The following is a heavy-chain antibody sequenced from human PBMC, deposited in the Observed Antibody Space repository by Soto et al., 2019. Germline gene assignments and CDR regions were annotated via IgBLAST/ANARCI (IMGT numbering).Heavy chain of an antibody. J-gene: IGHJ4*02. CDR1: GASLSTFH. V-gene: IGHV4-59*08. CDR3: ALLRVDGRDYYLNDY. Sequence: SETLSLTCSVSGASLSTFHWSWIRQPPGKGLEWIGYVHYSGTTDYNPSLWGRVTISMDMSKNRFSLELRSVTAADTAVYFCALLRVDGRDYYLNDYWGQGTLVTGSS. CDR2: VHYSGTT. D-gene: IGHD3-22*01.